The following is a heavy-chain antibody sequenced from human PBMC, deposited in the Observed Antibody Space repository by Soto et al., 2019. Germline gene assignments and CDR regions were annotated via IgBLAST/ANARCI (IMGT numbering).Heavy chain of an antibody. CDR3: VRQGIDYLHGLVDV. CDR1: SGPDRSHN. D-gene: IGHD4-17*01. J-gene: IGHJ6*02. Sequence: QVQLQQSGPRLVKPSETLSLTCTVSSGPDRSHNWGWIRQPPGRGLEWIGYVYYTGDTAYNPSLRGRVTISADTSTNDISLTLNSVTAAGTGVYYCVRQGIDYLHGLVDVWGQGTTVSVSS. CDR2: VYYTGDT. V-gene: IGHV4-59*08.